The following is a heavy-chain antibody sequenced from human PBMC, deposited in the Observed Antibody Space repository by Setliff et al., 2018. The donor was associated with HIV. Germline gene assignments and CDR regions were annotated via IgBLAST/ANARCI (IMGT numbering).Heavy chain of an antibody. V-gene: IGHV3-7*01. J-gene: IGHJ6*03. D-gene: IGHD3-22*01. Sequence: GSLRLSCAASGFTFSSNAMSWVRQAPGKGLEWVANIKQDGSEKYYVDSVKGRFTISRDNAKNSLYLQMNSLRAEDTAVYYCARDRRITMIVVVITNMDVWGKGTTVTVSS. CDR1: GFTFSSNA. CDR3: ARDRRITMIVVVITNMDV. CDR2: IKQDGSEK.